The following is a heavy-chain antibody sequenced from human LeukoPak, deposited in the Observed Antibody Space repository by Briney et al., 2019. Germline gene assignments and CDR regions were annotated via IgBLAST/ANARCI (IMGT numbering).Heavy chain of an antibody. CDR1: GGSFSGYY. V-gene: IGHV4-59*01. CDR2: IYYSGST. Sequence: SETLSLTCAVYGGSFSGYYWSWIRRPPGKGLEWIGSIYYSGSTNYNPSLKSRVTISVDTSKNEFSLKLSSVTAADTAVYYCARILSTGYPDYWGQGTLVTVSS. CDR3: ARILSTGYPDY. J-gene: IGHJ4*02. D-gene: IGHD2/OR15-2a*01.